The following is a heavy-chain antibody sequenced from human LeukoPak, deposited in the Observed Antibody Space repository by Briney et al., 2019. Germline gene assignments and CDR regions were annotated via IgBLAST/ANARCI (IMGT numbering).Heavy chain of an antibody. J-gene: IGHJ3*02. CDR3: AKSPTVDAAFDI. V-gene: IGHV3-23*01. D-gene: IGHD4-23*01. Sequence: GGSLRLSCAASGFTFSDYYMNWVRQAPGKGLEWVSGIGYTGDSTFYADSVKGRFTVSRDSSKNTLFLHMNSLRAEDTALYYCAKSPTVDAAFDIWGQGTMVTVSS. CDR1: GFTFSDYY. CDR2: IGYTGDST.